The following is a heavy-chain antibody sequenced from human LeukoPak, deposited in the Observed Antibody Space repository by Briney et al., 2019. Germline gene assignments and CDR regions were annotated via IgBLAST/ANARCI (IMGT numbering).Heavy chain of an antibody. CDR2: IYYSGST. V-gene: IGHV4-59*01. D-gene: IGHD6-19*01. J-gene: IGHJ4*02. CDR1: GGSISPYY. CDR3: ARRSSGWYYFDY. Sequence: KPSETLSLTCTVSGGSISPYYWSWIRQPPGKGLEWIGYIYYSGSTNYNPSLKSRVTISVDTSKNQFSLKLSSMTAADTAVYYCARRSSGWYYFDYWGQGTLVTVSS.